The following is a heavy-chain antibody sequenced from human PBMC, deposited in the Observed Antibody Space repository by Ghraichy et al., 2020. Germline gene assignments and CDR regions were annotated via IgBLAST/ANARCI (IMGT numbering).Heavy chain of an antibody. J-gene: IGHJ4*02. D-gene: IGHD5-12*01. CDR2: IYYSGST. CDR1: GGSISSSSYY. Sequence: SETLSLTCTVSGGSISSSSYYWGWIRQPPGKGLEWIGSIYYSGSTYYNPSLKSRVTISVDTSKNQFSLKLSSVTAADTAVYYCARHHGRGYSGYDTQPRGSHGGDFDYWGQGTLGTVSS. CDR3: ARHHGRGYSGYDTQPRGSHGGDFDY. V-gene: IGHV4-39*01.